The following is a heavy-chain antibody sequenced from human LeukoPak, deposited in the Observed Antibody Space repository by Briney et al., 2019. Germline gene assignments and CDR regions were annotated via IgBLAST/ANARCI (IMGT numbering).Heavy chain of an antibody. CDR1: GGSISSSSYY. D-gene: IGHD3-10*01. CDR3: ARHYYGSGANDY. J-gene: IGHJ4*02. Sequence: SETLSPTCTVSGGSISSSSYYWGWIRQPPGKGLEWIGSIYYSGSTYYNPSLKSRVTISVDTSKNQFSLKLSSVTAADTAVYYCARHYYGSGANDYWGQGTLVTVSS. V-gene: IGHV4-39*01. CDR2: IYYSGST.